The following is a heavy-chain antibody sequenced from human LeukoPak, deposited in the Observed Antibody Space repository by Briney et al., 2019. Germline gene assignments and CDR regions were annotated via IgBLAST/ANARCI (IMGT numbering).Heavy chain of an antibody. CDR1: GFTFSSYE. J-gene: IGHJ6*03. Sequence: GGSLRLSCAASGFTFSSYEMSWVRQAPGKGLEWVSAISGSGGSTYYADSVKGRFTISRDNSKNTLYLQMNSLRAEDTAVYYCVGAAAGPIYYYYYMDVWGKGTTVTISS. CDR2: ISGSGGST. D-gene: IGHD6-13*01. CDR3: VGAAAGPIYYYYYMDV. V-gene: IGHV3-23*01.